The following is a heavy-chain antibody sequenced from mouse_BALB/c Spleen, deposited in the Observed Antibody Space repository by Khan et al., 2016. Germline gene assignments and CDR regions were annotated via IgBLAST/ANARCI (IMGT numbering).Heavy chain of an antibody. CDR1: GYSITSDYA. CDR2: INYSGST. D-gene: IGHD1-1*01. CDR3: ARDYYGSSYFDY. J-gene: IGHJ2*01. V-gene: IGHV3-2*02. Sequence: QLEESGPGLVKPSQSLSLTCTVTGYSITSDYAWNWIRQFPGNRLEWMGFINYSGSTSYNPSLKSRISITRDTSKNQFFLQLISVTTEDTAIDSCARDYYGSSYFDYWGQGTTLTVSS.